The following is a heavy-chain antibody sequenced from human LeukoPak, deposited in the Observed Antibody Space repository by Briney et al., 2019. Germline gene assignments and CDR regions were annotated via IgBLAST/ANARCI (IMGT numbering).Heavy chain of an antibody. CDR2: ISGLSSYT. Sequence: GGSLRLSCSASGFTFSDYDMNWVRQAPGEGLEWVSSISGLSSYTYYGESVKGRFSISRDNAKNSLYLQMNSLGAEDTATYYCGRAFPPLRTSSAEDLWGQGILVTVSS. D-gene: IGHD1-1*01. CDR1: GFTFSDYD. V-gene: IGHV3-21*01. J-gene: IGHJ4*02. CDR3: GRAFPPLRTSSAEDL.